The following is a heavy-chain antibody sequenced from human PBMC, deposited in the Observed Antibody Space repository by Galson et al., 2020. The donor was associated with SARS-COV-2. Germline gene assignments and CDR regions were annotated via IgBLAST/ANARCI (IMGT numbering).Heavy chain of an antibody. CDR3: ARDLAWAYYLDS. J-gene: IGHJ4*02. D-gene: IGHD2-21*01. V-gene: IGHV3-7*01. CDR1: EFRFNHYW. CDR2: IKQDGSEE. Sequence: GESLKISCAAFEFRFNHYWMSWVRQAPGKGLEWVANIKQDGSEEYYVDSVKGRFTISRDNAKNSLYLQMNSLTAEDTAVYYCARDLAWAYYLDSWGQGTLVTVSS.